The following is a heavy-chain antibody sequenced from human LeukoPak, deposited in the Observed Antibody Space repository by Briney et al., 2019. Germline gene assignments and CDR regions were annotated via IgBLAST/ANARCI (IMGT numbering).Heavy chain of an antibody. J-gene: IGHJ4*02. Sequence: GGSLRLSCAASGFTFNSYAMHWVRQAPGKGLEWVAVIWYDGSKKYYVDSVKGRFTISRDNSKNTLYLQMNSLRAEDTAVYYCARDGSKCSGSYADYWGQGTLVTVSS. CDR1: GFTFNSYA. D-gene: IGHD1-26*01. CDR2: IWYDGSKK. V-gene: IGHV3-33*01. CDR3: ARDGSKCSGSYADY.